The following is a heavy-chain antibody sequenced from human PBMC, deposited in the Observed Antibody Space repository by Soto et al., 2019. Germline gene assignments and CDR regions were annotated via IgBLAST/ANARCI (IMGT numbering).Heavy chain of an antibody. CDR2: IYYSGST. D-gene: IGHD6-13*01. Sequence: ASETLSLTCTVSGGSISSYDWSWIRQPPGKGLEWIGYIYYSGSTNYNPSLKSRVTISVDTSKNQFSLKLSSVTAADTAVYYCAREGVSSSWYNYYGMDVWGQGTTVTVS. J-gene: IGHJ6*02. CDR3: AREGVSSSWYNYYGMDV. CDR1: GGSISSYD. V-gene: IGHV4-59*01.